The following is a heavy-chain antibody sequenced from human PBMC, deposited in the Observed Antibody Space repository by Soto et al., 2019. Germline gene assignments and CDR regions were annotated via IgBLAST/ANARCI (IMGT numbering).Heavy chain of an antibody. CDR2: IIPIFGTA. CDR3: ARFIHAPFAGHPNLFDS. Sequence: SVKVSCKASGGTFSSYAISWVRQAPGQGLEWMGGIIPIFGTANYAQKFQGRVTITADKSTSTAYMELSSLRSEDTAVYYYARFIHAPFAGHPNLFDSWGQRTLVTFSS. D-gene: IGHD6-13*01. V-gene: IGHV1-69*06. J-gene: IGHJ5*01. CDR1: GGTFSSYA.